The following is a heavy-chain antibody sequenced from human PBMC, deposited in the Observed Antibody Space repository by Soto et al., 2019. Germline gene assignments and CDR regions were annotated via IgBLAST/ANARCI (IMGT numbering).Heavy chain of an antibody. V-gene: IGHV1-69*12. Sequence: QVQLVQSGAEVEKPGSSVKVSCKASGGTFSSYAISWVRQAPGQGLEWMGGIIPIFGTANYAQKFQGRVTITADESPSTGYMELSSLRSEDTAVYYCASSVAKYYYYGMDVWGQGTTVTVSS. CDR2: IIPIFGTA. J-gene: IGHJ6*02. CDR3: ASSVAKYYYYGMDV. D-gene: IGHD5-12*01. CDR1: GGTFSSYA.